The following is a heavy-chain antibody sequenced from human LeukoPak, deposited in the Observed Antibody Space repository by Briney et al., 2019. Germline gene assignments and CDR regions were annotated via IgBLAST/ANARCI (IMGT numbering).Heavy chain of an antibody. Sequence: PSETLSLTCTVSGGSISSYYWSWIRQPPGKGLEWIGYIYYSGSTYYNPSLKSRVTISVDTSKNQFSLKLSSVTAADTAVYYCARWYYYDSSGYPSGFDPWGQGTLVTVSS. J-gene: IGHJ5*02. D-gene: IGHD3-22*01. CDR3: ARWYYYDSSGYPSGFDP. CDR1: GGSISSYY. CDR2: IYYSGST. V-gene: IGHV4-30-4*01.